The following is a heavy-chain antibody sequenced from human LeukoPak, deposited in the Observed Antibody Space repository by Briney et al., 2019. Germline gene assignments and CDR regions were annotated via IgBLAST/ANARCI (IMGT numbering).Heavy chain of an antibody. J-gene: IGHJ6*03. CDR3: ARAGYYYYYMDV. Sequence: SETLSLTCTVSGGSISSYYWSWIRQPAGKGLEWIGRIYSSGSTNYNPSLKSRVTISLETSKNQFSLKLTSVTAADTAVYYCARAGYYYYYMDVWGEGTTVTVSS. CDR1: GGSISSYY. V-gene: IGHV4-4*07. CDR2: IYSSGST.